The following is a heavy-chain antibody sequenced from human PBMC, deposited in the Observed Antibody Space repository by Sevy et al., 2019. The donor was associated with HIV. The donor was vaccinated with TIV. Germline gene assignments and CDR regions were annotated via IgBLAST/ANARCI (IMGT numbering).Heavy chain of an antibody. CDR1: GYTFTSSA. J-gene: IGHJ5*02. CDR2: IKTNTGNQ. Sequence: ASVKVSCKASGYTFTSSALNWVRQAPGQGLEWMGWIKTNTGNQTYAQGFTGRFVFSLDTSVSTAYLQISSLKAEDTAVYYCAKVDRTQDTSGYRYCFDPGGQGTLFTVSS. CDR3: AKVDRTQDTSGYRYCFDP. V-gene: IGHV7-4-1*02. D-gene: IGHD3-22*01.